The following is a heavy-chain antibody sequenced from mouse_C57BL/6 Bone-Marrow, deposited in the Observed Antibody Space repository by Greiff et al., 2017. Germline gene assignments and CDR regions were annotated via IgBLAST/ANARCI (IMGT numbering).Heavy chain of an antibody. CDR3: ARTDYGNGGFAY. J-gene: IGHJ3*01. D-gene: IGHD2-1*01. Sequence: QVQLQQSGAELAKPGASVKLSCKASGYTFTSYWMHWVKQRPGQGLEWIGYITPSSGYTKYNQKFKDKATLTADKSSSTAYMQLSSLTYEDSEVYYCARTDYGNGGFAYGGQGTLVTVSA. V-gene: IGHV1-7*01. CDR2: ITPSSGYT. CDR1: GYTFTSYW.